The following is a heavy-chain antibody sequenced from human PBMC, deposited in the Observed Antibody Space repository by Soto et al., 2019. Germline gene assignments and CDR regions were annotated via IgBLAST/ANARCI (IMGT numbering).Heavy chain of an antibody. J-gene: IGHJ4*02. Sequence: QVQLQESGPGLVKPSETLSLTCTVSGGSISGYYWSWIRQPPGKGLQWIGYIYSSGSTNYNPSRKSRATISVDTSQNQFSLNLSSVTAADSAVYYCARQRRDFDYWGQGSLVTVSS. CDR1: GGSISGYY. V-gene: IGHV4-59*12. CDR3: ARQRRDFDY. CDR2: IYSSGST. D-gene: IGHD6-25*01.